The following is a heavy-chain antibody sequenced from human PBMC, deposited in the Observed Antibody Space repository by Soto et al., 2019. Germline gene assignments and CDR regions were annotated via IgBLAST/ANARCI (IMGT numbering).Heavy chain of an antibody. CDR3: AKGNDYDSYGTPFDY. Sequence: GGSLRLSCAASGFTFSSYWMSWVRQAPGKGLEWVSAISGSGGSTYYADSVKGRFTISRDNSKNTLYLQMNSLRAEDTAIYYCAKGNDYDSYGTPFDYWGQGTLVTVSS. CDR1: GFTFSSYW. V-gene: IGHV3-23*01. CDR2: ISGSGGST. J-gene: IGHJ4*02. D-gene: IGHD3-22*01.